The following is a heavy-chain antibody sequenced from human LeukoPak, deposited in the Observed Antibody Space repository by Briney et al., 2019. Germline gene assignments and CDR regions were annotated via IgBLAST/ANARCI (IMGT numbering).Heavy chain of an antibody. J-gene: IGHJ1*01. Sequence: GRSLRLSCAASGFTFSSYAMHWVRQAPGKGLEWVSYISSSGSTIYYADSVKGRLTTSRDNAKNSLYLQMNSLRAEDTAVYYCARGHTAMVTGHFQHWGQGTLVTVSS. CDR2: ISSSGSTI. D-gene: IGHD5-18*01. V-gene: IGHV3-48*03. CDR3: ARGHTAMVTGHFQH. CDR1: GFTFSSYA.